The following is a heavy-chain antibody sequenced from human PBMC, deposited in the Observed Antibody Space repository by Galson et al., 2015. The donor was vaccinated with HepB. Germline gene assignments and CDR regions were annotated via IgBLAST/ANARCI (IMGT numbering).Heavy chain of an antibody. D-gene: IGHD2-2*01. CDR1: GFTFSSYA. Sequence: SLRLSCAASGFTFSSYAMSWVRQAPGKGLEWVSAISGSGGSTYYAGSVKGRFTISRDNSRNTLYLQMNSLRAEDTAVYYCAKASQKLQYQLLLRSAEYFQHWGQGTLVTVSS. J-gene: IGHJ1*01. CDR2: ISGSGGST. V-gene: IGHV3-23*01. CDR3: AKASQKLQYQLLLRSAEYFQH.